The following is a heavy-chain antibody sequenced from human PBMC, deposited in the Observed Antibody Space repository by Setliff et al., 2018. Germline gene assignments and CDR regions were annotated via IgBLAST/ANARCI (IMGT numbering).Heavy chain of an antibody. D-gene: IGHD2-2*01. J-gene: IGHJ3*01. CDR1: GYTFSDYY. Sequence: ASVKVSCKASGYTFSDYYMYWVRQAPGQGLEWMGGINPKSGGAQYAQKFRGRVTMSRETSISTDYMELSRLTSDDTAVYYCARGGIYNYVSSTYFDLWGQGSMVTVSS. V-gene: IGHV1-2*02. CDR2: INPKSGGA. CDR3: ARGGIYNYVSSTYFDL.